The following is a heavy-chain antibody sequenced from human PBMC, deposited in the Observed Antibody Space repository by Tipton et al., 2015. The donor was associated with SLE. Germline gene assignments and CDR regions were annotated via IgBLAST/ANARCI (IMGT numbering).Heavy chain of an antibody. CDR2: IIPIFGTA. D-gene: IGHD3-9*01. J-gene: IGHJ4*02. CDR3: ARDTVDWPLGY. V-gene: IGHV1-69*05. Sequence: QLVQSGAEVKKPGSSVKVSCKASGGTFSSYAISWVRQAPGQGLEWMGRIIPIFGTANYAQKFQGRVTITTDESTTTAYMKLSSLRFDDTAVYYCARDTVDWPLGYWGQGTLVTVSS. CDR1: GGTFSSYA.